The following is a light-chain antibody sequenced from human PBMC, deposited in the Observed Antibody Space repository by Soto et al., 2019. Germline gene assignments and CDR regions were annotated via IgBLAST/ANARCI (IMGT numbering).Light chain of an antibody. Sequence: EIELTQSPGTLSLSPGARATLSCRASQSVGYFLARYQQRPGQAPRLLIFDASSSATGIPARFSGSGSGTEFNLTIDSLEPEDVAVYYCQQRSDWVFSFGPGTIVDVK. CDR2: DAS. CDR3: QQRSDWVFS. CDR1: QSVGYF. J-gene: IGKJ3*01. V-gene: IGKV3-11*01.